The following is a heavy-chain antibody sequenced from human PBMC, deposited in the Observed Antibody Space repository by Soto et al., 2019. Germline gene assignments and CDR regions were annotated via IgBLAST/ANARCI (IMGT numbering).Heavy chain of an antibody. J-gene: IGHJ4*02. D-gene: IGHD4-4*01. Sequence: GGSLRLSCAASGFTFSTYAMSWVRQAPGKGLEWVSGISGNGGSTFYADSVKGRFTISRDNSKNALYLQMNVMRAEDTAIYYCAKDLSASITTPNAHGFWGQGTLVTVSS. V-gene: IGHV3-23*01. CDR1: GFTFSTYA. CDR2: ISGNGGST. CDR3: AKDLSASITTPNAHGF.